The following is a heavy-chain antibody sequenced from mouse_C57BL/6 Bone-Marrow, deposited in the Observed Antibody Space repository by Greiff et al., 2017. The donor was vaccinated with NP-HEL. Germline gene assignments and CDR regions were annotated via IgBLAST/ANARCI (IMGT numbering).Heavy chain of an antibody. Sequence: EVQVVESGGGLVKPGGSLKLSCAASGFTFSSYAMSWVRQTPEKRLEWVATISDGGSYTYYPDNVKGRFTISRDHAKNNLYLQMSHLKSEDTAMYYCARVSYYDFFAYWGQGTLLTVSA. V-gene: IGHV5-4*01. D-gene: IGHD2-4*01. CDR2: ISDGGSYT. CDR3: ARVSYYDFFAY. CDR1: GFTFSSYA. J-gene: IGHJ3*01.